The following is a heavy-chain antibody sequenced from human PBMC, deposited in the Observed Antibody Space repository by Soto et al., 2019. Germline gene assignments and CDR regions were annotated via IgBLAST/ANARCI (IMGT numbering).Heavy chain of an antibody. V-gene: IGHV1-2*04. CDR1: GYTFTSYG. CDR3: ARDLGYCSGGSCHFDY. J-gene: IGHJ4*02. D-gene: IGHD2-15*01. CDR2: INPYNGGT. Sequence: ASVKVSCKASGYTFTSYGISWVRQAPGQGLERMGWINPYNGGTNYAQKFQGWVTMTRDTSISTAYMELSRLRSDDTAVYYCARDLGYCSGGSCHFDYWGQGTLVTVSS.